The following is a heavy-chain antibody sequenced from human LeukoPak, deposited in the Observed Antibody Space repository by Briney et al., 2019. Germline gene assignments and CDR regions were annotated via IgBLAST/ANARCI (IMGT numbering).Heavy chain of an antibody. V-gene: IGHV3-30-3*01. CDR1: GFTFSSYA. J-gene: IGHJ1*01. D-gene: IGHD6-6*01. Sequence: GRSLRLSCAAPGFTFSSYAMHWVRQAPGKGLEWVAVISYDGSNKYYADSVKGRFTISRDNSKNTLYLQMNSLRAEDTAVYYCARGGAARLHFQNWGQGTLVTVSS. CDR3: ARGGAARLHFQN. CDR2: ISYDGSNK.